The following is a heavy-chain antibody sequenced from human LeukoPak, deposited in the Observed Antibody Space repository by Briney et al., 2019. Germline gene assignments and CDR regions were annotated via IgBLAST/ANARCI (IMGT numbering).Heavy chain of an antibody. D-gene: IGHD2-21*01. V-gene: IGHV3-21*01. CDR2: ISSSSSYI. CDR3: AREGYCGGDCYGGVDY. J-gene: IGHJ4*02. Sequence: GGSLRLSCAASGFTFSSYAMSCVRQAPGKGLEWVSSISSSSSYIYYADSVKGRFTITRDNAKNPLYLQMNSLRAEDTAVYYCAREGYCGGDCYGGVDYWGQGTLVTVSS. CDR1: GFTFSSYA.